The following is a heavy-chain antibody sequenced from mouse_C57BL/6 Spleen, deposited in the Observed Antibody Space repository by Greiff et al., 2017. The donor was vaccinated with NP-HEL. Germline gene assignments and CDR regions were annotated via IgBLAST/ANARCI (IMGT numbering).Heavy chain of an antibody. D-gene: IGHD2-5*01. V-gene: IGHV1-61*01. CDR3: AREGFIVTFDY. CDR1: GYTFTSYW. CDR2: IYPSDSET. J-gene: IGHJ2*01. Sequence: QVQLKQPGAELVRPGSSVKLSCKASGYTFTSYWMDWVKQRPGQGLEWIGNIYPSDSETHYNQKFKAKATLTVDKSSSTAYMQLSSLTSEDSAVYYCAREGFIVTFDYWGQGPTLTVSS.